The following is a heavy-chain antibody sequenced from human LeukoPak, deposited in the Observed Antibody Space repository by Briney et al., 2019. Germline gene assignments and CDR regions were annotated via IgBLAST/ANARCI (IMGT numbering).Heavy chain of an antibody. CDR2: IYHSGST. Sequence: TASETLSLTCAVSGGSISSGGYSWSWIRQPPGKGLEWIGYIYHSGSTYYNPSLKSRVTISVDRSKNQFSLKLSSVTAADTAVYYCARVRLDYDILTGYSSGAFDIWGQGTMVTVSS. J-gene: IGHJ3*02. CDR1: GGSISSGGYS. V-gene: IGHV4-30-2*01. D-gene: IGHD3-9*01. CDR3: ARVRLDYDILTGYSSGAFDI.